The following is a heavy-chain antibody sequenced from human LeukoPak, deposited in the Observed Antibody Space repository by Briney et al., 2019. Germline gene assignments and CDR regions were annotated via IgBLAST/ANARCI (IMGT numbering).Heavy chain of an antibody. D-gene: IGHD3-10*01. CDR1: GGSISSNNW. V-gene: IGHV4-4*02. J-gene: IGHJ4*02. Sequence: SETLSLTCAVSGGSISSNNWWGWVRQPPGKGLEWIGEIYHSGSPNYNPSLKSRVTISVDWSKNQFSLKVSSVTAADTAVYYCARGQRAGNLAARAFDNWGPGTPVTVS. CDR3: ARGQRAGNLAARAFDN. CDR2: IYHSGSP.